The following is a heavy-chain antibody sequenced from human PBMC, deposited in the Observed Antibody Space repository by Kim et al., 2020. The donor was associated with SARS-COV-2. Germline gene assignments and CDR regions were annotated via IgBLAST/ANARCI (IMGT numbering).Heavy chain of an antibody. V-gene: IGHV1-69*13. CDR2: IIPIFGTA. D-gene: IGHD3-22*01. CDR3: ASLYYYDSSGYAYGMDV. Sequence: SVKVSCKASGGTFISYAISWVRQAPGQGLEWMGGIIPIFGTANYAQKFQGRVTITADESTSTAYMELSSLRSEDTAVYYCASLYYYDSSGYAYGMDVWGQGTTVTVSS. J-gene: IGHJ6*02. CDR1: GGTFISYA.